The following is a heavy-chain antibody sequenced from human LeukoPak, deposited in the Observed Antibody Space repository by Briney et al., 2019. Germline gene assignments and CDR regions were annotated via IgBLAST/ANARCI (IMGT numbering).Heavy chain of an antibody. CDR1: YY. Sequence: YYWGWIRQPPGKGLAWIGSMSHSGSTYYTPSLKSRLTISVDTSNNQFSLKLSSVTAADTAVYYCARHSDGGTYPLEHWGQGTLVTVSS. V-gene: IGHV4-38-2*01. CDR3: ARHSDGGTYPLEH. J-gene: IGHJ1*01. CDR2: MSHSGST. D-gene: IGHD1-26*01.